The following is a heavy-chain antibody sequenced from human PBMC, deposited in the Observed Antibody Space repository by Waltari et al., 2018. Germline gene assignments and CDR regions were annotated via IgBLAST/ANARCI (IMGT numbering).Heavy chain of an antibody. V-gene: IGHV4-4*07. CDR2: LYNSGIT. Sequence: QVQLQESGPGLVKPSETLSLTCNVSGTSISNNFWNWVRQPAGKGLEWIGRLYNSGITNYNPSLKSRVTMSTDTSKNQFSLKLNSVTAADTAVYFCARGGLDGFDSWGQGILVTVS. J-gene: IGHJ4*02. CDR1: GTSISNNF. CDR3: ARGGLDGFDS. D-gene: IGHD1-26*01.